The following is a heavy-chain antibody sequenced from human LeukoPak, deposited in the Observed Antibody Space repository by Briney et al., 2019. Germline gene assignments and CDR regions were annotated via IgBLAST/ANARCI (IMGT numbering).Heavy chain of an antibody. CDR3: ARPKYSSGWQIFDY. V-gene: IGHV3-11*01. CDR2: ISSSGNTI. Sequence: GGSLRLSCAASGFTFSDYYMSWIRQAPGKGLEWVSYISSSGNTIYYADSVKGRFTISRDNAKNSVFLQMNSLRAEDTAVYYCARPKYSSGWQIFDYWGQGTLVTASS. J-gene: IGHJ4*02. CDR1: GFTFSDYY. D-gene: IGHD6-25*01.